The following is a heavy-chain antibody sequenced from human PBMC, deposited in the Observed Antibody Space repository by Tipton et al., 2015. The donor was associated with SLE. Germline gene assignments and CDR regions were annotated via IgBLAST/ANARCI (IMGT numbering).Heavy chain of an antibody. CDR1: GDSVSRTSNY. J-gene: IGHJ4*02. D-gene: IGHD3-3*01. CDR3: ARGGYDFWGGPGNF. Sequence: TLSLTCTVSGDSVSRTSNYWGWIRQPPGKGLEWIGSAYHTGHTYYNPSLESRVTISLDTSKNQFSLKLTSMTAADTAVYYCARGGYDFWGGPGNFWGQGTLVTVSS. V-gene: IGHV4-39*07. CDR2: AYHTGHT.